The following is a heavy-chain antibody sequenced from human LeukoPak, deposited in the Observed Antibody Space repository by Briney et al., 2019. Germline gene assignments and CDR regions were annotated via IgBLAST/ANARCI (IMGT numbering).Heavy chain of an antibody. Sequence: PGGSLRLSCAASGFTFSSYGMHWVRQAPGKGLEWVAVIWYDGSNKYYADSVKGRFTISRDNSKNTLYLQMNSLRAEDTAVYYCARFGYCSSTSCYERLGHYYYYGMDVWGQGTTVTVSS. CDR1: GFTFSSYG. CDR2: IWYDGSNK. D-gene: IGHD2-2*01. V-gene: IGHV3-33*01. CDR3: ARFGYCSSTSCYERLGHYYYYGMDV. J-gene: IGHJ6*02.